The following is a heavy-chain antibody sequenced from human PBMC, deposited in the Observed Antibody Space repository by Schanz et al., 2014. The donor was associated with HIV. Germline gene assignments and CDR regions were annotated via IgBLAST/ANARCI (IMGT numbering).Heavy chain of an antibody. CDR1: GYSFSGHY. Sequence: QVQLVQSGAEVEKPGASAKVSCKASGYSFSGHYLHWVRQAPGQGLEWMGWINPNSGGTNYAQKFQGRVTISRDTSISTAXXXXRRLRSADTAVXXXXXXQNVISMVRGVMGGVDYWGQGTLVTVSS. CDR2: INPNSGGT. J-gene: IGHJ4*02. D-gene: IGHD3-10*01. CDR3: XXXQNVISMVRGVMGGVDY. V-gene: IGHV1-2*02.